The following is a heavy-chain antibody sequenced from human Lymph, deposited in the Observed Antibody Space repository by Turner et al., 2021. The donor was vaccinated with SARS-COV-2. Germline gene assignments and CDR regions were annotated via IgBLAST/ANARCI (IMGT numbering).Heavy chain of an antibody. Sequence: VPLVHSRAKGKKPGAAREFSSKAPGYTFTSYDINWVRQATGQGLEWMGWMNPNSGNTGHAKKFQDRSTMTRNTAMCTADKELGSVRSEDTAVYYGARGGYSGGGMDVWGQGTTVTVSS. V-gene: IGHV1-8*02. D-gene: IGHD1-26*01. CDR3: ARGGYSGGGMDV. J-gene: IGHJ6*02. CDR2: MNPNSGNT. CDR1: GYTFTSYD.